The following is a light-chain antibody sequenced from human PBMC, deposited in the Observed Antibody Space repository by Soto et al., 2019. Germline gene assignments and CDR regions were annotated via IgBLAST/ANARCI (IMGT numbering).Light chain of an antibody. J-gene: IGKJ4*01. V-gene: IGKV1-5*01. Sequence: DIEMTQSPSTLSASVGDRVTITCRASQTISSWLAWYQQKPGKAPNLLIYDASSLESGVPSRFSGSGSGTEFTLTISCLQPDDFATYYCQQYHSYPLTFGGGTKVEIK. CDR1: QTISSW. CDR2: DAS. CDR3: QQYHSYPLT.